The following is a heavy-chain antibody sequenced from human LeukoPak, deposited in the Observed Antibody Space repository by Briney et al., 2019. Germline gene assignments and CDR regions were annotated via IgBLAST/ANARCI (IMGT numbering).Heavy chain of an antibody. D-gene: IGHD3-22*01. CDR2: ISGSGGST. J-gene: IGHJ3*02. CDR1: GFTFSSYA. V-gene: IGHV3-23*01. Sequence: GGSLRLSCAASGFTFSSYAMSWVRQAPGKGLEWVSAISGSGGSTYYADSVKGRFTVSRDNSKNTLYLQMNSLRAEDTAVYYCAKDYYYDSSGYYLGDAFDIWGQGTMVTVSS. CDR3: AKDYYYDSSGYYLGDAFDI.